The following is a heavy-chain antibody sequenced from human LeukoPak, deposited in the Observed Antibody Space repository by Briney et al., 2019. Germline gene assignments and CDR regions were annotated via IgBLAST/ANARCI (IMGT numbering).Heavy chain of an antibody. V-gene: IGHV3-9*01. D-gene: IGHD6-13*01. CDR1: GFTLDDYA. Sequence: PGGSLTLSCAASGFTLDDYAMHWVRPAPGKGLEWVSGINWCGDRIGYADSVKGRFTLSRDNAKNSLYLQMNSLRTEDTALYYCAKGGIHKGYAYFGMDVWGKGTTVTISS. J-gene: IGHJ6*04. CDR3: AKGGIHKGYAYFGMDV. CDR2: INWCGDRI.